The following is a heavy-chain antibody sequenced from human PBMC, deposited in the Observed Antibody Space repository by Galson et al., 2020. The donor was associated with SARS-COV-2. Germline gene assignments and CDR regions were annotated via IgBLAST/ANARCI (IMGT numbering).Heavy chain of an antibody. J-gene: IGHJ4*02. D-gene: IGHD3-10*01. CDR1: GYTFTSHG. Sequence: ASVKVSCKASGYTFTSHGISWVRQAPGQVLEWMGWISTYNGDTYYAPKVQGRITMTTDTSTSTAYMELRSLRSDDTAVYYCARDFWYSASGSEYWGQGTLVTVSS. V-gene: IGHV1-18*01. CDR3: ARDFWYSASGSEY. CDR2: ISTYNGDT.